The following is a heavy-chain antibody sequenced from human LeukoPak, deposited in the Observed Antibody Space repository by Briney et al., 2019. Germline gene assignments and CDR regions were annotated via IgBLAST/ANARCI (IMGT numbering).Heavy chain of an antibody. V-gene: IGHV3-9*01. Sequence: GRSLRLSCAASGFTFDDYTMHWVRQAPGKGLEWVSGINWSGVSIDYADYVKGRFTISRDNTKNLLFLEMNNLRGDDTAIYYCVRESRPGGAMGLYHNLDYWGQGTLVAVSS. J-gene: IGHJ4*02. D-gene: IGHD1-1*01. CDR2: INWSGVSI. CDR3: VRESRPGGAMGLYHNLDY. CDR1: GFTFDDYT.